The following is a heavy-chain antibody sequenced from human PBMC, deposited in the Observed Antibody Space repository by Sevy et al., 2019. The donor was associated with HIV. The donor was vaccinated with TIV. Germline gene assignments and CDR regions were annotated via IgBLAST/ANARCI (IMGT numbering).Heavy chain of an antibody. CDR2: LSGSGGTT. V-gene: IGHV3-23*01. CDR3: ATGTTDSSSSWVFDV. D-gene: IGHD6-13*01. CDR1: GFTFFSHV. J-gene: IGHJ3*01. Sequence: GESLKISCAASGFTFFSHVMSWVRQAPGKGLEWVSGLSGSGGTTYYADSVKGRFSISRDNSKNKLYLQMSSLRIEDTAVYYCATGTTDSSSSWVFDVWGQGTMVTVSS.